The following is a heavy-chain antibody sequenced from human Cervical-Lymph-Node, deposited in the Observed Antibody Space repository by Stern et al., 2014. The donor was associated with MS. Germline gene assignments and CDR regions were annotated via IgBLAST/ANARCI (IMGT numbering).Heavy chain of an antibody. V-gene: IGHV3-30*04. CDR3: ARDRTVTTYYYYYGMDV. Sequence: VQLVESGGGVVQPGRSLRLSCAASGFTFSYSTMHWVRQAPGKGLEWVATASYDGSDEYYPDSVKGRFPISRDNSKNTLYLQVNSLRAEDTGVYFCARDRTVTTYYYYYGMDVWGQGTTVTVSS. J-gene: IGHJ6*02. CDR2: ASYDGSDE. CDR1: GFTFSYST. D-gene: IGHD4-11*01.